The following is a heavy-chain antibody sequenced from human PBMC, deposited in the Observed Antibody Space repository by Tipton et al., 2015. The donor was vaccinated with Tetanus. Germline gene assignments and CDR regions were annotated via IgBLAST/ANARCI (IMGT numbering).Heavy chain of an antibody. J-gene: IGHJ4*02. CDR1: GGSISSGGYY. CDR3: ARDQARGARGWNYFDY. V-gene: IGHV4-31*03. Sequence: TLSLTCTVSGGSISSGGYYWSWTRQHPGKGLEWIGDIYYSGSTYYNPSLKSRVTISVDTSKNQFSLKLNSVTAADTAVYYCARDQARGARGWNYFDYWGQGTLVTVSS. CDR2: IYYSGST. D-gene: IGHD1-26*01.